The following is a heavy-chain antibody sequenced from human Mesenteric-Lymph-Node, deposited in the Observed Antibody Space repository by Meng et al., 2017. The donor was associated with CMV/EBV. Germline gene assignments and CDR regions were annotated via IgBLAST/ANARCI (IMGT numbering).Heavy chain of an antibody. J-gene: IGHJ4*02. D-gene: IGHD4-23*01. V-gene: IGHV4-34*01. CDR3: ARHQRWLKSEGGFNY. CDR1: GWCFSGYY. CDR2: INHSGST. Sequence: QVQLHQWVAGLLKPAGTLAPTCAVYGWCFSGYYWSWIRQPSGKGLEWIGEINHSGSTNYNPSLKSRVTISVDTSKNQFSLKLSSVTAADTAVYYCARHQRWLKSEGGFNYWGQGTLVTVSS.